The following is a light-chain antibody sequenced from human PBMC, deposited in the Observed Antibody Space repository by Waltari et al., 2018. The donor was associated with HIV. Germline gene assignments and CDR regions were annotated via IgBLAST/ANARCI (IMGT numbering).Light chain of an antibody. J-gene: IGLJ1*01. Sequence: QSALTQPASVSGSPGQSITISCTGTSSDVGNYNYVSWYQQHPGKVPKLMIYDVSKLPSGVSNRLSGSKSGNTASLTISGLQAEDEADYYCCSYAGTNTYVFGSGTKVTVL. CDR1: SSDVGNYNY. CDR2: DVS. CDR3: CSYAGTNTYV. V-gene: IGLV2-23*02.